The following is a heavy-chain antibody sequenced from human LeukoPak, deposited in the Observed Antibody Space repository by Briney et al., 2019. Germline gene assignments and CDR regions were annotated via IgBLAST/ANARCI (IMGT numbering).Heavy chain of an antibody. CDR3: ATDYGDYEPIDY. V-gene: IGHV3-30*04. J-gene: IGHJ4*02. D-gene: IGHD4-17*01. CDR1: GVILSNYA. CDR2: IPFDGTNK. Sequence: GGSLRLSCTASGVILSNYAMHWVRRPPGRGLEWVAVIPFDGTNKYYGDSVEGRFSVSRDNSKNTLYLQMNSLRPDDTAMYYCATDYGDYEPIDYWGQGTLVTVSS.